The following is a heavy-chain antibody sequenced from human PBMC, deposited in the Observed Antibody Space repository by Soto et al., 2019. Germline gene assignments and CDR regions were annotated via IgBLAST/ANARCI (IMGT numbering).Heavy chain of an antibody. CDR2: INPNSGGT. CDR3: AIGGYYDSWSGSPSYYYYYYMDV. V-gene: IGHV1-2*04. CDR1: GYTFTGYY. D-gene: IGHD3-3*01. Sequence: ASVKVSCKASGYTFTGYYMHWVRQAPGQGLEWMGWINPNSGGTNYAQKFQGWVTMTRDTSISTAYMELSRLRSDDTAVYYCAIGGYYDSWSGSPSYYYYYYMDVWGKGTTVTVSS. J-gene: IGHJ6*03.